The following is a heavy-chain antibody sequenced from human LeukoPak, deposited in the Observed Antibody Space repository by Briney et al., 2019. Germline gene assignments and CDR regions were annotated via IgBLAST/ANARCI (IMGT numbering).Heavy chain of an antibody. CDR3: ARDPHGSGSYYLDFDY. CDR2: ISSSSSYI. J-gene: IGHJ4*02. D-gene: IGHD3-10*01. Sequence: PGGSLRLSCAASGFTFSSYSMNWVRQAPGKGLEWVSSISSSSSYIYYADSVKGRFTISRDNAKNSLYLQMNSLRARDTAVYYCARDPHGSGSYYLDFDYWGQGTLVTVSS. CDR1: GFTFSSYS. V-gene: IGHV3-21*04.